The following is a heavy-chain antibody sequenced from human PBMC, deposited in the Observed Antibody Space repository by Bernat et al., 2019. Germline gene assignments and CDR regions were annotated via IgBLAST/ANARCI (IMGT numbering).Heavy chain of an antibody. D-gene: IGHD6-6*01. CDR1: GFTFSNFA. CDR3: ARARTQIDY. CDR2: ISTGGGSR. J-gene: IGHJ4*02. Sequence: EVQLLESGGDLVQPGGSLRLSCAASGFTFSNFAMSWVRQAPGKGLEWVSSISTGGGSRYYADSVKGRFTISRDNSKNTLYLQVNSLRAEDTAVYYCARARTQIDYWGQGTLVTVSS. V-gene: IGHV3-23*01.